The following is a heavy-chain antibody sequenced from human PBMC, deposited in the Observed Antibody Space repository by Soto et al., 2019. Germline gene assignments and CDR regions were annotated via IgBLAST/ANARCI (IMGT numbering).Heavy chain of an antibody. D-gene: IGHD2-2*01. CDR3: ARDLGLIKSRFGY. CDR2: ISVSGDNI. Sequence: GGCLRLSCLASGFSFNSFNMNWIRRAPGRGLEWVASISVSGDNIYYGDSMQGRFTISRDNSKRSVFLDLNSLRVEDTAVYYCARDLGLIKSRFGYCGKGPLVTVCS. V-gene: IGHV3-21*01. J-gene: IGHJ4*02. CDR1: GFSFNSFN.